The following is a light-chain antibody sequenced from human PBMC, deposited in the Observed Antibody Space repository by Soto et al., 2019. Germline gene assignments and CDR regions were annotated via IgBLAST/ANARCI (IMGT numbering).Light chain of an antibody. CDR3: QQYGTSPRT. J-gene: IGKJ1*01. Sequence: EIVLTQSPGTLSLSPGERATLSCRASQSVAGSYLAWYQQKPGQAPRLLMYGASSRATGIPDRFSGSASGTDFTLTISRLEPEDFAVYYCQQYGTSPRTFDQGTKVEIK. CDR2: GAS. V-gene: IGKV3-20*01. CDR1: QSVAGSY.